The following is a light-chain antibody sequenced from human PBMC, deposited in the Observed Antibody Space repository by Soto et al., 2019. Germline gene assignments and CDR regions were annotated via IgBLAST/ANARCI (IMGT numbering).Light chain of an antibody. V-gene: IGKV1-5*01. CDR3: QQYNSYPWP. CDR2: DVS. J-gene: IGKJ1*01. Sequence: DIQMTQSPSTLSASVGDRVTITCRASQSIGDSLAWYQQKPGKAPYLLISDVSSLERGVPSRFSGSGSGTEFTLTISSMQPDDFATYYCQQYNSYPWPFGQGTKVDIK. CDR1: QSIGDS.